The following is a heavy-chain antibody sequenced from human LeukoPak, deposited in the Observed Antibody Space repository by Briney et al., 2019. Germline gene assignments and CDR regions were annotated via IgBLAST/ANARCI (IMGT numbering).Heavy chain of an antibody. J-gene: IGHJ4*02. Sequence: GRSLRLSCAASGFTFSSYGMHWVRQAPGKGLEWVAVIWYDGSNKYYADSVKGRFTISRDNSKNTLYLQMNSLRAEDTAVYYCARARTQTQTYYYDSSGLDYWGQGTLVTVSS. CDR2: IWYDGSNK. V-gene: IGHV3-33*01. CDR3: ARARTQTQTYYYDSSGLDY. D-gene: IGHD3-22*01. CDR1: GFTFSSYG.